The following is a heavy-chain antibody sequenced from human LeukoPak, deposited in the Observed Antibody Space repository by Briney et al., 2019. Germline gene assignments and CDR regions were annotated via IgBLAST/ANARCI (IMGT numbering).Heavy chain of an antibody. Sequence: GGSLRLSCAASGFTFSSYAMSWVRQAPGKGLEWVSVIYSGGSTYYADSVKGRFTISRDNSKNTLYLQMNSLRAEDTAVYYCARGYIQLWSAFDIWGQGTMVTVSS. CDR3: ARGYIQLWSAFDI. CDR2: IYSGGST. D-gene: IGHD5-18*01. J-gene: IGHJ3*02. CDR1: GFTFSSYA. V-gene: IGHV3-53*01.